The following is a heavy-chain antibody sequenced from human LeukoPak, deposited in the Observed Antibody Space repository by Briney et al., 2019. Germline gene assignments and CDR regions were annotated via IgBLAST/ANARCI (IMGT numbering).Heavy chain of an antibody. J-gene: IGHJ6*02. D-gene: IGHD6-19*01. CDR2: ISGSGGST. V-gene: IGHV3-23*01. CDR3: AKDRSGGGDYYFGMDV. Sequence: GGSLRLSCAVSGITLSNYAMSWVRQAPGKGLEWVSSISGSGGSTYYADSVKGRFTISRDNSQNTLYLQMNSLRAEDTAVYYCAKDRSGGGDYYFGMDVWGPGTTVTVSS. CDR1: GITLSNYA.